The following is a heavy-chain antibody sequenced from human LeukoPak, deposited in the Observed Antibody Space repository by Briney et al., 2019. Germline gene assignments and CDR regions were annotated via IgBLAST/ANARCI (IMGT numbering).Heavy chain of an antibody. J-gene: IGHJ5*02. D-gene: IGHD1-20*01. CDR3: ARGRYNWKGEGENWFDP. V-gene: IGHV3-21*01. CDR1: GFTFSSYS. Sequence: GGSLRLSCAASGFTFSSYSMSCVRQAPGKGLEWVSSISSSSSYTYYADSVKGRLTISRDNAKNSLYLQMNSLRAEDTALYYCARGRYNWKGEGENWFDPWGQGTLVTVSS. CDR2: ISSSSSYT.